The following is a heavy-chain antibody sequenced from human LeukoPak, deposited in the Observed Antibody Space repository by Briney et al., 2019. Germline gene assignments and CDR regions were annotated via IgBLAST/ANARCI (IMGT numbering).Heavy chain of an antibody. CDR3: ARLTSGYYPYYFDH. Sequence: SETLSLTCTVSGDSISSYYWSWIRQPPGKGLEWMGYVYYSGSTDYNPSLKSRVTILADTSKNQFSLKLSSATAADTAVYYCARLTSGYYPYYFDHWGQGTLVTVSS. J-gene: IGHJ4*02. V-gene: IGHV4-59*01. CDR1: GDSISSYY. CDR2: VYYSGST. D-gene: IGHD3-22*01.